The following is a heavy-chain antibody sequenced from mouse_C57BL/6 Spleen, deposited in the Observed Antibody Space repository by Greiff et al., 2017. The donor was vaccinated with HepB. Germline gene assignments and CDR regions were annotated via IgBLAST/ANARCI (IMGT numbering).Heavy chain of an antibody. CDR3: ASERLRRGFAY. D-gene: IGHD3-2*02. J-gene: IGHJ3*01. Sequence: VMLVESGPGLVQPSQSLSITCTVSGFSLTSYGVHWVRQSPGKGLEWLGVIWSGGSTDYNAAFISRLSISKDNSKSQVFVKMNSLQADDTAIYYCASERLRRGFAYWGQGTLVTVSA. CDR1: GFSLTSYG. V-gene: IGHV2-2*01. CDR2: IWSGGST.